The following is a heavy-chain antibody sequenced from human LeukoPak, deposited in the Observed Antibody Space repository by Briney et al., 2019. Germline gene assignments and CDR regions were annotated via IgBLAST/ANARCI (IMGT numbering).Heavy chain of an antibody. CDR2: INHSGST. CDR1: GGSFSGYY. J-gene: IGHJ4*02. V-gene: IGHV4-34*01. Sequence: SSETLSLTCAVYGGSFSGYYWSWIRQPPGKGLEWIGEINHSGSTNYNPSLKSRVTISVDTSKNQFSLKLSSVTDADTAVYYCARHAPGYYDNWGQGTLVTVSS. CDR3: ARHAPGYYDN.